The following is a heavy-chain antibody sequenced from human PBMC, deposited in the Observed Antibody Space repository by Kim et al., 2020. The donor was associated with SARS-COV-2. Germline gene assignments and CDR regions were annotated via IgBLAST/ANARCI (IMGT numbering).Heavy chain of an antibody. J-gene: IGHJ4*02. Sequence: GGSLRLSCAASGFTFSRYAMSWVRQAPGKGPEWIAAVNNGGNAYYANSAKGRFTVSRDNNRNTLDLQMSSLTAEDTALYFCAKDHPSSGWPTFDSWGQGTLVTVSS. D-gene: IGHD6-19*01. V-gene: IGHV3-23*01. CDR1: GFTFSRYA. CDR3: AKDHPSSGWPTFDS. CDR2: VNNGGNA.